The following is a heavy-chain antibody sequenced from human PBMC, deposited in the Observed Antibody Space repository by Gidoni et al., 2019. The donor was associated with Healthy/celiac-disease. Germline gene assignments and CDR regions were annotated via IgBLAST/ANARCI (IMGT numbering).Heavy chain of an antibody. CDR3: ARGPISDI. CDR2: GGAYNCNT. V-gene: IGHV1-18*01. CDR1: GYTFTSYG. J-gene: IGHJ3*02. Sequence: QVQLVQSGAEVKKPGASVKVSWKACGYTFTSYGISWVRQAPGQGLEWMGWGGAYNCNTNYAQTLQGRVTLTTATSTSTAYMELRSLGSDDTAVYYCARGPISDIWGQGTMVTVSS.